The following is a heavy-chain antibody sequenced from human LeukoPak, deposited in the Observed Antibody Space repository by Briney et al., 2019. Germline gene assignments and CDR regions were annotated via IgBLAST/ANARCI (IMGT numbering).Heavy chain of an antibody. Sequence: GGSLRLSCAASGFTFDDYAMHWVRQAPGKGLEWVSLISGDGGSTYYADSVKGRFTISRDNSKNSLYLQMNSLRTEDTALYCCAKDSYYYYDSSGYATYYFDYWGQGTLVTVSS. V-gene: IGHV3-43*02. CDR1: GFTFDDYA. CDR3: AKDSYYYYDSSGYATYYFDY. CDR2: ISGDGGST. J-gene: IGHJ4*02. D-gene: IGHD3-22*01.